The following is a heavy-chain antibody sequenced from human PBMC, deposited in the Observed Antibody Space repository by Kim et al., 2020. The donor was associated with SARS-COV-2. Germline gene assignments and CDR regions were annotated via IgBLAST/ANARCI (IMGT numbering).Heavy chain of an antibody. V-gene: IGHV4-4*08. J-gene: IGHJ4*02. CDR3: ARDLYDSSGYYGY. Sequence: NPALKSRDTISVDKSKTHFSLKLSSVTAADTAVYYCARDLYDSSGYYGYWGQGTLVTVSS. D-gene: IGHD3-22*01.